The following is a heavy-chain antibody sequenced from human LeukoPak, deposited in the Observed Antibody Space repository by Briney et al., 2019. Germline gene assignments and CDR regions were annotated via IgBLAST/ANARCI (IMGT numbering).Heavy chain of an antibody. D-gene: IGHD6-13*01. CDR1: GYTFTSYY. CDR3: ARDEVAAAGDY. V-gene: IGHV1-46*01. Sequence: ASVKVSCKASGYTFTSYYMHWVRQAPGQGLEWMGIINPSGGSTSYAQKFQDRVTMTRDTSTSTVYMELSSLRSEGPAVYYCARDEVAAAGDYWGQGTVVTVSS. J-gene: IGHJ4*02. CDR2: INPSGGST.